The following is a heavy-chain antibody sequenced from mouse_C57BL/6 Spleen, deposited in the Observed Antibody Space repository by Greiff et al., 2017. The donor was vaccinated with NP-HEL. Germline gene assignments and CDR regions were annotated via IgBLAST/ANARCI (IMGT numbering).Heavy chain of an antibody. D-gene: IGHD2-4*01. V-gene: IGHV5-17*01. CDR2: ISSGSSTI. Sequence: EVKLVESGGGLVKPGGSLKLSCAASGFTFSDYGMHWVRQAPEKGLEWVAYISSGSSTIYYADTVKGRFTISRDNAKNTLFLQMTSLRSEDTAMYHCARPGDYDGYYAMDYWGQGTSVTVSS. CDR1: GFTFSDYG. J-gene: IGHJ4*01. CDR3: ARPGDYDGYYAMDY.